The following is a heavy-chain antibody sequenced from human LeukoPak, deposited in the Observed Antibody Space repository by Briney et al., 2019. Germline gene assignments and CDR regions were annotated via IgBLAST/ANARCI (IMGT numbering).Heavy chain of an antibody. J-gene: IGHJ4*02. Sequence: PSETLSLTCGVSGGSISSSYWWSWVRQPPGQGLEWIGEIYRSGSTNYNPSLKSRVTISMDKSKNQFSLNLSSVTAADTAVYYCARLEQLTNYFDYWGQGTLVTVSS. CDR1: GGSISSSYW. CDR2: IYRSGST. D-gene: IGHD6-13*01. V-gene: IGHV4-4*02. CDR3: ARLEQLTNYFDY.